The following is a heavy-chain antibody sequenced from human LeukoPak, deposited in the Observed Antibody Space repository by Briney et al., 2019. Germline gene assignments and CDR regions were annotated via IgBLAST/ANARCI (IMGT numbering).Heavy chain of an antibody. J-gene: IGHJ4*02. CDR2: ISDSGGST. D-gene: IGHD6-19*01. CDR1: GFTFSSYA. V-gene: IGHV3-23*01. Sequence: GGSLRLSCAASGFTFSSYAMSWVRQTPGKGLEWVSGISDSGGSTYYADSVKGRFTISRVNSKNTLYLQMNSLRAEDTAIYYCAKMPVSYSSGWSTFDYWGQGTLVTVSS. CDR3: AKMPVSYSSGWSTFDY.